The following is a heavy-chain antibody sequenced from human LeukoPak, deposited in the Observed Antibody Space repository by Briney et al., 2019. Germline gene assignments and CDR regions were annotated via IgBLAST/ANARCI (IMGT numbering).Heavy chain of an antibody. Sequence: GGSLRLSCAASGFTFSSYSMNWVRQAPGKGLEWVSSISSSSSYIYYADLVKGRFTISRDNAKDSLYLQMNSLRAEDTAVYYCARVAAAFDAFDIWGQGTMVTVSS. CDR1: GFTFSSYS. D-gene: IGHD6-13*01. V-gene: IGHV3-21*01. CDR2: ISSSSSYI. CDR3: ARVAAAFDAFDI. J-gene: IGHJ3*02.